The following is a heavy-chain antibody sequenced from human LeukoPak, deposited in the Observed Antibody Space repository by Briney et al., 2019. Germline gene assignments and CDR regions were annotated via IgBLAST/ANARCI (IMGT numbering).Heavy chain of an antibody. Sequence: HPGGSLRLSCAASGFSFSSYALSWVRQAPGKGLEWVSVISDSGGSTHYADSVKGRFTISRDNSKNTLYLQMNTLRAEDTAVYYCAKDFIKYYEILTGYPGDYWGQGTLVTVSS. D-gene: IGHD3-9*01. CDR2: ISDSGGST. J-gene: IGHJ4*02. CDR3: AKDFIKYYEILTGYPGDY. V-gene: IGHV3-23*01. CDR1: GFSFSSYA.